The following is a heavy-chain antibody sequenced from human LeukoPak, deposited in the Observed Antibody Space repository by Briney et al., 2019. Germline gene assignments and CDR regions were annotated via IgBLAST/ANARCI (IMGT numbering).Heavy chain of an antibody. V-gene: IGHV3-30*04. J-gene: IGHJ4*02. Sequence: GGSLRLSCAASGFTFSSYAMHWVRQAPGKGLEWVAVISYDGSNKYYADSVKGRFTISRDNSKNTLYLQMNSLRAEDTAVYYCARGYQPLLFQPEYYFDYWGQGTLVTVSS. CDR3: ARGYQPLLFQPEYYFDY. CDR2: ISYDGSNK. D-gene: IGHD2-21*02. CDR1: GFTFSSYA.